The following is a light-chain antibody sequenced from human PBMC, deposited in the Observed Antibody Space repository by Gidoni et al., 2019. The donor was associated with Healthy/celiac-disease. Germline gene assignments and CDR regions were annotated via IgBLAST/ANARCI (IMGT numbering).Light chain of an antibody. V-gene: IGKV1-39*01. J-gene: IGKJ1*01. CDR3: QHSYSTPLT. CDR2: AAS. CDR1: QSISSY. Sequence: DIQMTHSPSSLSASVGDRVTITCRASQSISSYFNWYQQKPGNAPKLLIYAASSLQSGVPSRFSGSGSGTDFPLTISSLSPEYFATYYFQHSYSTPLTFGQGTQVEIK.